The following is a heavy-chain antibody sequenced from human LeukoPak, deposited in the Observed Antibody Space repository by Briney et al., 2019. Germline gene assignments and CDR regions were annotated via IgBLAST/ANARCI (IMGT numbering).Heavy chain of an antibody. J-gene: IGHJ5*02. V-gene: IGHV1-46*01. CDR1: GYTFTSYY. D-gene: IGHD3-3*01. CDR3: ARVDRRGDFWSGYYASGLNWFDP. Sequence: ASVKVSCKASGYTFTSYYMHWVRQAPGQGLEWMGIINPSGGSTSYAQKFQGRVTMTRDTSTSTVYMELSSLRSEDTAVYYCARVDRRGDFWSGYYASGLNWFDPWGQGTLVTVSS. CDR2: INPSGGST.